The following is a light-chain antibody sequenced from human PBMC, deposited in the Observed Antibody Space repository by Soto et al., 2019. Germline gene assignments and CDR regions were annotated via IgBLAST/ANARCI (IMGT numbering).Light chain of an antibody. CDR1: QNVHSK. J-gene: IGKJ5*01. CDR3: QQHHMWHIT. V-gene: IGKV3-15*01. Sequence: EILMTQPTATLSLSPGERSTLSRRALQNVHSKLAWYQQRRGQATRILIYGASSRAAGTQDRFSGSGSGTDFTLTISSLEPEDSAVYYCQQHHMWHITFGQGTRLEIK. CDR2: GAS.